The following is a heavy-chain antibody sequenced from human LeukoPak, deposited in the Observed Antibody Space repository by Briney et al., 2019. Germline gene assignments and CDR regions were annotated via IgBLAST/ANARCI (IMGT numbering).Heavy chain of an antibody. CDR2: IKQDGSEK. CDR1: GFTFSDYW. J-gene: IGHJ4*02. CDR3: GRTGDLSDY. Sequence: AGGSLRLSCAASGFTFSDYWMNWVRQAPGKGLEWVANIKQDGSEKFYVDSVKGRFTISRDNAKDSLYLQMNSLRAEDTAVYNCGRTGDLSDYWGQGTLVTVSS. V-gene: IGHV3-7*01. D-gene: IGHD1-1*01.